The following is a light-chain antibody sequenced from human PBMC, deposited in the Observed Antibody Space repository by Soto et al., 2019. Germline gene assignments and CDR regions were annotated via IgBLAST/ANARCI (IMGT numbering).Light chain of an antibody. V-gene: IGKV1-27*01. CDR1: QGISNH. Sequence: DIQMTQSPSSLSASVGDRVTITCRASQGISNHLAWYQQKPGKVPKLLMYAVSTLQSGVPSRFSGSGSGTDFSLTITSLHPEDVSTYYCQKYDSAHLTFGQGTRLEIK. CDR3: QKYDSAHLT. CDR2: AVS. J-gene: IGKJ5*01.